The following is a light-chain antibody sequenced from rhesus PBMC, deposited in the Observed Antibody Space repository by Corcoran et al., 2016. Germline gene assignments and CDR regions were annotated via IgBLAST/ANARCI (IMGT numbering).Light chain of an antibody. CDR3: QQGYNTPWT. V-gene: IGKV1-18*01. CDR2: AAS. J-gene: IGKJ1*01. Sequence: DIQMTQSPSSLSASVGDTVTITCRASQSISSWLAWYQQKPGKAPNLLIYAASSLQSGVPSRFIGSGSGTDYTLSISSLQPEDFATYYCQQGYNTPWTFGQGTKVEIK. CDR1: QSISSW.